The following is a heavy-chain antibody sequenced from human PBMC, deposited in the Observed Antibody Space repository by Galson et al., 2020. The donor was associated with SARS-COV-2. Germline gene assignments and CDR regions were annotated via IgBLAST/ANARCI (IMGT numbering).Heavy chain of an antibody. Sequence: GGSLILSCASSGFTFDDYAMHWVRQAPGKGLEWVSGISWNSGSIGYADSVKGRFTIYRDNAKNSLYLQMNSLRAEDTALYYCAKFPSTTVVTSYWGQGTLVTVSS. J-gene: IGHJ4*02. CDR3: AKFPSTTVVTSY. V-gene: IGHV3-9*01. D-gene: IGHD4-17*01. CDR2: ISWNSGSI. CDR1: GFTFDDYA.